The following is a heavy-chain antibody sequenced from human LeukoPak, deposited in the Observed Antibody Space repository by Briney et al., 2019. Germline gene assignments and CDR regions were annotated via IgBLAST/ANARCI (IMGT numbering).Heavy chain of an antibody. J-gene: IGHJ5*02. CDR1: GYTLTELS. Sequence: GASVKVSCKVTGYTLTELSMHWVRQAPGKGLEWMGGFDPEDGETIYAQKFQGRVTMTEDTSTDTAYMELSSLRSEDTAVYYCATLITMDRGVIITVNWFDPWGQGTLVTVSS. V-gene: IGHV1-24*01. CDR3: ATLITMDRGVIITVNWFDP. CDR2: FDPEDGET. D-gene: IGHD3-10*01.